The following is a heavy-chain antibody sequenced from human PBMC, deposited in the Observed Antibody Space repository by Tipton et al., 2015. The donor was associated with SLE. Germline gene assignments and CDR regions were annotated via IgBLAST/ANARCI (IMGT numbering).Heavy chain of an antibody. CDR1: GGSISSGDYY. CDR3: AREGTTWEVYYGMDV. Sequence: TLSLTCTVSGGSISSGDYYWSWIRQPPGKGLEWIGYIYYSGSTYYNPSLKSRVTISVDTSKNQFSLKLSSVTAADTAVYYCAREGTTWEVYYGMDVWGQGTTVTVSS. J-gene: IGHJ6*02. CDR2: IYYSGST. D-gene: IGHD4-17*01. V-gene: IGHV4-30-4*08.